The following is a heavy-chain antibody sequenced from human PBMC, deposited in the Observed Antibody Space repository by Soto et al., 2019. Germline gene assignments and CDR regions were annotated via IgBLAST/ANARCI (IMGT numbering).Heavy chain of an antibody. D-gene: IGHD5-12*01. Sequence: EVQLVESGGGLVQPGGSLRLSCAASGFTFIDHYMDWVRQAPGKGLEWVGRIRNKVNSYTTEYAASVKGRFTISRDDSKNSLYLQMNSLQTEDTAVYYCTRTPGGYGNFDYWGQGTLVTVSP. V-gene: IGHV3-72*01. CDR2: IRNKVNSYTT. CDR1: GFTFIDHY. CDR3: TRTPGGYGNFDY. J-gene: IGHJ4*02.